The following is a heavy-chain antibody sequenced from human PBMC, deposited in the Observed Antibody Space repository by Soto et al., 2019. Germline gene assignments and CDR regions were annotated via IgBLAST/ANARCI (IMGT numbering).Heavy chain of an antibody. J-gene: IGHJ4*02. V-gene: IGHV3-23*01. D-gene: IGHD1-26*01. CDR2: LSNTGRRT. CDR3: ATEMGATQGPVDN. CDR1: GLTVSRTQ. Sequence: GGSLRLSCAVSGLTVSRTQMSWVRQAPGKGLEWVSGLSNTGRRTSYADSVKGRFNISRDNSENTVYLQMNSLRVEDTAVYYCATEMGATQGPVDNWGQGTLVTVS.